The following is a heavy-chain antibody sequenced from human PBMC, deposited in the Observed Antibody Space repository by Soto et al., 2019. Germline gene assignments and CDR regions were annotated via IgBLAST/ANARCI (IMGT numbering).Heavy chain of an antibody. D-gene: IGHD3-10*01. J-gene: IGHJ6*02. V-gene: IGHV1-69*13. Sequence: ASVKVSCKASGGTFSSYAISWVRQAPGQGLEWIGGIIPIFGTANYAQKFQGRVTITADESTSTAYMELSSLRSEDTAVYYCARGEYGSGSYYKERYYYYGMDVWGQGTTVTVSS. CDR2: IIPIFGTA. CDR1: GGTFSSYA. CDR3: ARGEYGSGSYYKERYYYYGMDV.